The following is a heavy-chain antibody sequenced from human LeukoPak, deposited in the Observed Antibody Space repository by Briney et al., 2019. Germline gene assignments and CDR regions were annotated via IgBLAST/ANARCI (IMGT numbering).Heavy chain of an antibody. J-gene: IGHJ4*02. D-gene: IGHD2-8*01. Sequence: GGSLRLSCAASGFTFSSYWMHWVRQAPGKGLVWVSRINSDGSTTNYADSVKGRFTIPRDNAKNSLYLQMNSLRAEDTALYYCARDLYCTNGVCFPTDYWGQGTLVTVSS. CDR3: ARDLYCTNGVCFPTDY. CDR2: INSDGSTT. CDR1: GFTFSSYW. V-gene: IGHV3-74*01.